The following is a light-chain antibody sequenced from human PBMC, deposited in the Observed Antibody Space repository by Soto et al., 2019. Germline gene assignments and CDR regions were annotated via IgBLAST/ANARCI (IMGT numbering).Light chain of an antibody. CDR2: TTS. Sequence: DVQMTRSPSAVSASVGDRVKIICRASQGISNYLAWFQQKPGKVPKRLIYTTSTMHSGVPSRFSGSRSGTEFTLTISSLQPEDIATYYCLQHNSYPRTFGGGTKVDIK. V-gene: IGKV1-17*03. CDR1: QGISNY. CDR3: LQHNSYPRT. J-gene: IGKJ4*01.